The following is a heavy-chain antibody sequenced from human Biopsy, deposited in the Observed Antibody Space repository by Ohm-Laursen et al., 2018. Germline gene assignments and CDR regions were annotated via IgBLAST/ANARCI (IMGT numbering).Heavy chain of an antibody. D-gene: IGHD2/OR15-2a*01. V-gene: IGHV3-66*01. CDR3: AGGEDYLRH. CDR1: EFTVGSNY. Sequence: GSLRLSCSASEFTVGSNYMAWVRQAPGKGLEWVSIIHGDFGIYYAASVKGRFSISSDTSKNTLYLQMNSLRAEDTAVYFCAGGEDYLRHWGQGTLVTVSA. J-gene: IGHJ1*01. CDR2: IHGDFGI.